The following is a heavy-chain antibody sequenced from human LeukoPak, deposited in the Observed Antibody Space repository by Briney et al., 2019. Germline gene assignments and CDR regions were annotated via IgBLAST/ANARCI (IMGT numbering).Heavy chain of an antibody. CDR1: GFTFNTYW. CDR2: INPDGSQT. CDR3: ARDPVRRDSY. D-gene: IGHD3-10*01. Sequence: GGSLRLSCAASGFTFNTYWMHWVRQAPGKGLVWVSHINPDGSQTNYADSVTGRFTISRGNAKNTLYLQMNSLRAEDTAVYCCARDPVRRDSYWGQGTLVTVSS. V-gene: IGHV3-74*01. J-gene: IGHJ4*02.